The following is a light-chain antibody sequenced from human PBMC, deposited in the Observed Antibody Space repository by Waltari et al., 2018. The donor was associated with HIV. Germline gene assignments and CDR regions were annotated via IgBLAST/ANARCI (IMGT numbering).Light chain of an antibody. J-gene: IGLJ2*01. Sequence: QSALTQPASVSGSPCQSLTISRPGTSSPVGRYILVSWNQQHPALAPNPMIYEGRKRPAGVSNRLSGSKSGNTASLTLSGLQAEDEADYYCCSYAGSSVVFGGGTKLTVL. CDR2: EGR. V-gene: IGLV2-23*01. CDR1: SSPVGRYIL. CDR3: CSYAGSSVV.